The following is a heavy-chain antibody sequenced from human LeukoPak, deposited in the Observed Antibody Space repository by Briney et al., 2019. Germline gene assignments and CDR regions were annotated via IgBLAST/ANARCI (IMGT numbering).Heavy chain of an antibody. D-gene: IGHD5-24*01. V-gene: IGHV3-21*01. CDR2: ISSTSSYI. J-gene: IGHJ3*02. CDR3: ARGQVQMAAIDAFDI. CDR1: GFTFSSYA. Sequence: PGGSLRLSCAASGFTFSSYAMSWVRQAPGKGLEWVSSISSTSSYIYYADSLKGRFTISRDNAKNSLSLQMNSLRTEDTAVYYCARGQVQMAAIDAFDIWGQGTMVTVSS.